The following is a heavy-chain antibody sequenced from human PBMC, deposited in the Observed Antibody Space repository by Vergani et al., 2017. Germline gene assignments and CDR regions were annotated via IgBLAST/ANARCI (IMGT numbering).Heavy chain of an antibody. J-gene: IGHJ4*02. CDR2: FEALADGGRI. CDR1: GFHFSPAW. CDR3: TADLYLSSGYCCAY. D-gene: IGHD3-22*01. Sequence: EVRVVESGGTLVKPGGSLRLSCAASGFHFSPAWMSWVRKVPGKGLEWVGRFEALADGGRITYGAPVKGRFSLSSSDSDNRFYLHMNYLKVDDIGKYYSTADLYLSSGYCCAYWGPGTLVTVSS. V-gene: IGHV3-15*02.